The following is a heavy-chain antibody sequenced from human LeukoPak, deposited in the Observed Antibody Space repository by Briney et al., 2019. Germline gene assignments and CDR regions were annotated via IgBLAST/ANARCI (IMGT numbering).Heavy chain of an antibody. J-gene: IGHJ4*02. V-gene: IGHV1-24*01. D-gene: IGHD6-13*01. CDR1: GYTLTELS. CDR3: ATLPYSSSWYEYYFDY. CDR2: FDPEDGGT. Sequence: ASVKVSCKVSGYTLTELSMHWVRQAPGKGLEWMGGFDPEDGGTIYAQKFQGRVTMTEDTSTDTAYMELSSLRSEDTAVYYCATLPYSSSWYEYYFDYWGQGTLVTVSS.